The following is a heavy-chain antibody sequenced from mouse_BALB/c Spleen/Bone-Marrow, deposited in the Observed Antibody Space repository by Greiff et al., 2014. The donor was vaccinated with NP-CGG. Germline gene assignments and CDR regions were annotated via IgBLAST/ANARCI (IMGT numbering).Heavy chain of an antibody. J-gene: IGHJ2*01. CDR3: ARNWVYFDY. D-gene: IGHD4-1*01. Sequence: QVQLQQSGAELVKPGAPVKLSCKASGYTFTSYWMNWVKQRPGRGLEWIGRIYPSDSETHYNQKFKDKATLTVDKSSSTAYIQLSSLTSEDSAVYYCARNWVYFDYWGPGTTLTVSS. V-gene: IGHV1-69*02. CDR1: GYTFTSYW. CDR2: IYPSDSET.